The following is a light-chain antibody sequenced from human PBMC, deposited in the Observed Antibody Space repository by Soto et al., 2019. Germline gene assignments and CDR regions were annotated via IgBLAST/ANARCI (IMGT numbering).Light chain of an antibody. CDR1: QSVSSSY. Sequence: IVLTQSPGTLSLSPGERATLSCRASQSVSSSYLAWYQQKPGQAPRLLIYGASSRATGIPDRFSGSGSGTDFTRTISRLEPEDFAVYYCQQYGSPLPFGGGTKVQIK. J-gene: IGKJ4*01. CDR2: GAS. V-gene: IGKV3-20*01. CDR3: QQYGSPLP.